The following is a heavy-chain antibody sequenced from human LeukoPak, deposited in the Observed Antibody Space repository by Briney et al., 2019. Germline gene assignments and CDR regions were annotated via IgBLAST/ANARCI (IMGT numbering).Heavy chain of an antibody. CDR1: GGSFSGYY. CDR2: IKHSGST. Sequence: SETLSLTCAVYGGSFSGYYWSWIRQPPGKGLEWIGEIKHSGSTNYNPSLKSRVTISVDTSKNQFSLKLSSVTAADTAVYYCARRPLSRVAGFDYWGQGTLVTVSS. D-gene: IGHD6-19*01. CDR3: ARRPLSRVAGFDY. J-gene: IGHJ4*02. V-gene: IGHV4-34*01.